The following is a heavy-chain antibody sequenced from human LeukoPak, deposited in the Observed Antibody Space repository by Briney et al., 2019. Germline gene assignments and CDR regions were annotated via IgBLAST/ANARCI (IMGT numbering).Heavy chain of an antibody. J-gene: IGHJ4*02. CDR3: TRDPTTVTSLPYYFDF. D-gene: IGHD4-17*01. Sequence: PSETLSLTCAVHGGSFSGYHRNWIRQSPSKGLEWIGEINDRGRTNYNPSLESRVTLSVDTSKKEFSLKLSAVTAADTAVYYCTRDPTTVTSLPYYFDFWGQGTLVSVSS. V-gene: IGHV4-34*01. CDR2: INDRGRT. CDR1: GGSFSGYH.